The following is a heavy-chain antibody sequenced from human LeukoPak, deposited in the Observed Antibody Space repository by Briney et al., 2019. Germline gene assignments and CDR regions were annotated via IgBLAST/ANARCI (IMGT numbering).Heavy chain of an antibody. CDR1: GGSISSSSYY. D-gene: IGHD6-19*01. J-gene: IGHJ4*02. CDR2: IYHSGST. CDR3: ARDPGLVAVAGATDY. V-gene: IGHV4-39*07. Sequence: PSETLSLTCTVSGGSISSSSYYWGWIRQPPGKGLEWIGSIYHSGSTYYNPSLKSRVTISVDTSKNQFSLKLSSVTAADTAVYYCARDPGLVAVAGATDYWGQGTLVTVSS.